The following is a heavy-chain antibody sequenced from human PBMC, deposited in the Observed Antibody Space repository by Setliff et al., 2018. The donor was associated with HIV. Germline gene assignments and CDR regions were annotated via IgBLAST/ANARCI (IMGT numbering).Heavy chain of an antibody. CDR3: VRDDYGYNGKGFDY. V-gene: IGHV4-38-2*02. J-gene: IGHJ4*02. CDR1: GSFINSDY. Sequence: SETLSLTCTVSGSFINSDYWGWIRQPPGKGLEWIGSIYHSATTYYNPSLWGRVTISIDTSNNQISLRLSSVTAADTAMYYCVRDDYGYNGKGFDYWGPGTLVTVSS. D-gene: IGHD4-17*01. CDR2: IYHSATT.